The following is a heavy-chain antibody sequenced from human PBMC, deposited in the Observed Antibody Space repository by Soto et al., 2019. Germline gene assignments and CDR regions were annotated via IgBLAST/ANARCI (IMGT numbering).Heavy chain of an antibody. Sequence: QVQLQESGPGLVKPSETLSLTCTVSGGSISSYYWSWIRQPPGKGLEWIGYIYYSGSTNYNPSLKSRVTISVDTSNNQFSLKLSSVAAADTAVYYCARSLYGDYDYWGQGTLVTVSS. J-gene: IGHJ4*02. D-gene: IGHD4-17*01. CDR2: IYYSGST. V-gene: IGHV4-59*01. CDR1: GGSISSYY. CDR3: ARSLYGDYDY.